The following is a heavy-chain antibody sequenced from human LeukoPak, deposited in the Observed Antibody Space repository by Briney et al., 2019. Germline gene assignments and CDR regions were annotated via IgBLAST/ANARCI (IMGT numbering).Heavy chain of an antibody. D-gene: IGHD3-16*02. V-gene: IGHV1-2*02. Sequence: LVASVKVSCKASGYTFTGYYMNWVRQSPGQGLEWMGWINPNNGVTNIAQKFQGRVTMTRDTSISTAYMELSRLRSDDTAVYYCARDTGFGGVVVPGYWGQGTLVTVSS. CDR2: INPNNGVT. CDR3: ARDTGFGGVVVPGY. J-gene: IGHJ4*02. CDR1: GYTFTGYY.